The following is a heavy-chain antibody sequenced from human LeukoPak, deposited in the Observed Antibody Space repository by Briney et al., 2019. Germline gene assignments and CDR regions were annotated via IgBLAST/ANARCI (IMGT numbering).Heavy chain of an antibody. J-gene: IGHJ4*02. CDR2: IQYRGNA. Sequence: PSETLPLTCTVSGGSISTYYWTWIRQPPGKGLKWIGYIQYRGNADYNPSLKSRVTISVDTSNNQCSLRLSSVTAADTAMYYCARVGSLTTFDWGQGTLVTVSS. D-gene: IGHD4-17*01. V-gene: IGHV4-59*01. CDR1: GGSISTYY. CDR3: ARVGSLTTFD.